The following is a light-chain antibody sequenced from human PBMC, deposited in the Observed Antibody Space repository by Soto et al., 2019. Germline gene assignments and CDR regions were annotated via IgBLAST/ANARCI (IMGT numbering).Light chain of an antibody. CDR1: QSISSN. V-gene: IGKV3-15*01. J-gene: IGKJ1*01. CDR2: GPS. CDR3: HQYSRFPRT. Sequence: LSCTASQSISSNLAWYQRKPGQAPRLLIYGPSTRATGVPARFSGSGSGTEFTLTISSLQPDDFATYYCHQYSRFPRTFGQGTKVDI.